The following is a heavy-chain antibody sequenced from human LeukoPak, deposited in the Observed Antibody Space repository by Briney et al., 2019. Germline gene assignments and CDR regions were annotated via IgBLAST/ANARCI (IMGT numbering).Heavy chain of an antibody. Sequence: ASVKVSCKASGYTFTAYGTKYGITWLRQAPGQGLEWMAWISPYSGYTNYAQKVQGRVTLTADTSTSTAYMELRSLTSDDTAIYYCARDTRGYRNDAFDIWGQGTMVTVSS. CDR3: ARDTRGYRNDAFDI. CDR2: ISPYSGYT. D-gene: IGHD3-22*01. J-gene: IGHJ3*02. CDR1: GYTFTAYG. V-gene: IGHV1-18*01.